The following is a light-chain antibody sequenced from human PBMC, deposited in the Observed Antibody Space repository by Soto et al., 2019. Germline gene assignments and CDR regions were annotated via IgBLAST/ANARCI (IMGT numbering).Light chain of an antibody. V-gene: IGKV3-15*01. CDR3: QQYNNWPLLT. CDR2: GAS. J-gene: IGKJ5*01. Sequence: EIVMTQSPATLSVSPGERATLSCRASQSVSSNLAWYQQKPGQAPRLLIYGASTRATGIPARFSGSGSGTEFTLPISSLQSEDFAVYYCQQYNNWPLLTFGHGTRLEIK. CDR1: QSVSSN.